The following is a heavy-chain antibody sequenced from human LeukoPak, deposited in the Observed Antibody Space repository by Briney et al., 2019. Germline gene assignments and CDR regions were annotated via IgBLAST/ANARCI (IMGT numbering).Heavy chain of an antibody. CDR2: FDPEDGET. CDR3: ATPPGITGTYGTDYYGMDV. D-gene: IGHD1-7*01. V-gene: IGHV1-24*01. CDR1: GYTLTKLS. Sequence: ASVKVSCKVSGYTLTKLSMHWVRQAPGKGLEWMGGFDPEDGETIYAQKFQGRVTMTEDTSTDTAYMELSSLRSEDTAVYYCATPPGITGTYGTDYYGMDVWGQGTTVTVSS. J-gene: IGHJ6*02.